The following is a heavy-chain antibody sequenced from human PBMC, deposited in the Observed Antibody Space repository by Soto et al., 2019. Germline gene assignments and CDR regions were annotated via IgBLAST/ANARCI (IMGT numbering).Heavy chain of an antibody. CDR1: GGSISSYY. D-gene: IGHD1-1*01. Sequence: SETLSLTCTVSGGSISSYYWSWIRQPPGKGLEWIGYIYYSGSTNYNPSLKSRVTISVDTSKNQFSLKLSSVTAADTAVYYCARHQDWNADFDYWGQGTLVTVSS. J-gene: IGHJ4*02. CDR2: IYYSGST. V-gene: IGHV4-59*08. CDR3: ARHQDWNADFDY.